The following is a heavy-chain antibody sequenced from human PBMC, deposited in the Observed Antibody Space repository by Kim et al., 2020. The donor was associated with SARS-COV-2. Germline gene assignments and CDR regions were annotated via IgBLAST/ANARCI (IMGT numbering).Heavy chain of an antibody. Sequence: GRFTISRDNSKNSLYLQMNSLRAEDTAVYYCARDRYSGSYYWDSYYGMDVWGQGTTVTVSS. CDR3: ARDRYSGSYYWDSYYGMDV. V-gene: IGHV3-53*01. D-gene: IGHD1-26*01. J-gene: IGHJ6*02.